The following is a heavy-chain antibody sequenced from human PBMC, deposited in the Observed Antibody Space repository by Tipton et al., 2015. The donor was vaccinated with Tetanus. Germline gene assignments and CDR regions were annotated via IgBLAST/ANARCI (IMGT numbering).Heavy chain of an antibody. V-gene: IGHV1-18*01. CDR3: ARGVEFAHYGMDV. Sequence: QSGAEVKKPGASVKVSCKASGYTFSKYGISWVRQAPGQGLEWMGWISAYNGNADYARRLQDRVTMTSDTSTSTAYMELTRLRSEDTAVYYCARGVEFAHYGMDVWGQGTTVTVSS. D-gene: IGHD3-10*01. J-gene: IGHJ6*02. CDR1: GYTFSKYG. CDR2: ISAYNGNA.